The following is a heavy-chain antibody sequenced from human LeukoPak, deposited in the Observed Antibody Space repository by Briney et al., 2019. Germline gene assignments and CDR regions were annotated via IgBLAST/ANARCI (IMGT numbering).Heavy chain of an antibody. D-gene: IGHD1-14*01. CDR2: ISGSGGGT. J-gene: IGHJ4*01. Sequence: GGSLRLSCAASGFTFSSYTMSWVRQAPGKGLEWGSAISGSGGGTYYADSVKGRFTISRDNSKNTLYLQMNSLRAEDTAVYYCAKDQGGSPPEFDYWGQGTLVTVSS. CDR1: GFTFSSYT. CDR3: AKDQGGSPPEFDY. V-gene: IGHV3-23*01.